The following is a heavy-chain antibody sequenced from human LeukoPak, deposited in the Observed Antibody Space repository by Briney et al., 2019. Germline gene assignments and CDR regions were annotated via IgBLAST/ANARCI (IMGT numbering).Heavy chain of an antibody. J-gene: IGHJ4*02. Sequence: GGSLRLSCAASGFTFSSYGMSWVRQAPGKGLEWVSGISGSGGSTYYADSVKGRFTISRDNSKNTLYLQMNSLRAEDTAVYYCAKGKASGWYIVDYWGQGTLVTVSS. CDR3: AKGKASGWYIVDY. D-gene: IGHD6-19*01. CDR1: GFTFSSYG. CDR2: ISGSGGST. V-gene: IGHV3-23*01.